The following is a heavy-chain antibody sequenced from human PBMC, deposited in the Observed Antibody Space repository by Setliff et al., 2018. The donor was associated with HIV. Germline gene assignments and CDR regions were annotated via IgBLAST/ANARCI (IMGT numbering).Heavy chain of an antibody. CDR3: ARNQGNSFGQGFDY. Sequence: PGGSLRLSCLASGFTFSTYSMDWVRQAPGKGLEWVGRIRNKANSFTIEYAASVRGRFTISKDESKNFLFLQMNSLKTEDTAVYYCARNQGNSFGQGFDYWGQGTLVTVSS. J-gene: IGHJ4*02. CDR2: IRNKANSFTI. D-gene: IGHD5-18*01. CDR1: GFTFSTYS. V-gene: IGHV3-72*01.